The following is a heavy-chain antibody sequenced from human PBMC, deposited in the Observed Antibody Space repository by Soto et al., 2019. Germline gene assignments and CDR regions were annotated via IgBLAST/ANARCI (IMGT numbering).Heavy chain of an antibody. D-gene: IGHD1-26*01. Sequence: EVQLLESGGGLVQPGGSLRLSCAASGFTFSSYAMRWVRQAPVKGLEWVSAISGSGGSTYYADSVKGRFTISRDNSKNTMYLQMTSLRGGDTAVYYCARRGSGSYYDYWGQGTLVTVSS. CDR1: GFTFSSYA. J-gene: IGHJ4*02. CDR3: ARRGSGSYYDY. V-gene: IGHV3-23*01. CDR2: ISGSGGST.